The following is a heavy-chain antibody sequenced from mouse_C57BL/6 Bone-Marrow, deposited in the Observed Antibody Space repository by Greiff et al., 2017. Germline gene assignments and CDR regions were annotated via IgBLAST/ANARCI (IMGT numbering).Heavy chain of an antibody. D-gene: IGHD1-1*01. CDR2: IDPENGDT. Sequence: VQLKQSGAELVRPGASVKLSCTASGFNFKDDYMHWVKQRPEQGLEWIGWIDPENGDTEYASKFQGKATITADTSSNTAYLQLSSLTSEDTAVYYCTTITTVVATGFDYWGQGTTLTVSS. V-gene: IGHV14-4*01. CDR1: GFNFKDDY. CDR3: TTITTVVATGFDY. J-gene: IGHJ2*01.